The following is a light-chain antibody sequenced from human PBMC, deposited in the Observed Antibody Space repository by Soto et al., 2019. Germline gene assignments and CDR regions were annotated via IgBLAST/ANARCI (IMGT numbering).Light chain of an antibody. CDR3: QQYGSSPWT. CDR2: GAS. V-gene: IGKV3-20*01. CDR1: QSVSSSY. Sequence: EIVLTQSPGTLSLSPGARATLSCRASQSVSSSYLAWYQQKPGQAPRLLIYGASSRATDIPDRFSGSGSGTDFTLTISRLEPEDFAVYYCQQYGSSPWTFGQGTKVDI. J-gene: IGKJ1*01.